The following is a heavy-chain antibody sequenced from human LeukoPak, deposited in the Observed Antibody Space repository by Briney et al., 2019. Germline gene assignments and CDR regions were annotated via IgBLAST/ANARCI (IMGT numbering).Heavy chain of an antibody. J-gene: IGHJ6*03. CDR2: ISAYNGNT. D-gene: IGHD2-2*01. CDR3: ASSSIVVPAAYYYTDV. V-gene: IGHV1-18*01. CDR1: GYTFTSYG. Sequence: GASVKVSCKASGYTFTSYGISWVRQAPGQGLEWMGWISAYNGNTNYAQKLQGRVTMTTDTSTSTAYMELRSLRSDDTAVYYCASSSIVVPAAYYYTDVWGKGTTVTVSS.